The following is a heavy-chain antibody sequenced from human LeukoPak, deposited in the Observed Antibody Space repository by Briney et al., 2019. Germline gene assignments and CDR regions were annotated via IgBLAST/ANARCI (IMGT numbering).Heavy chain of an antibody. Sequence: AESLKISRKGSGYSFPTYWIAWVRQMPGKGLEWMGIIYPDESNIRYSPSFQGQVTISADKSISTAYLQWSSLKASDTAMYYCARPPSRGYSSSFEYWGQGTLVTVSS. J-gene: IGHJ4*02. D-gene: IGHD2-2*03. CDR1: GYSFPTYW. CDR2: IYPDESNI. V-gene: IGHV5-51*01. CDR3: ARPPSRGYSSSFEY.